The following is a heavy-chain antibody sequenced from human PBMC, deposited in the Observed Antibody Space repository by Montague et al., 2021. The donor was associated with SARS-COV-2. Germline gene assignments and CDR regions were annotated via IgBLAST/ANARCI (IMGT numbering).Heavy chain of an antibody. Sequence: TLSLTCTVSGGSISNGSYYWSWIRQPAGKGLEWIGRIYTSGSTNYNPSLESRVTISVDTSKNQFSLKLSSVTAADTAVYYCARSSGGYCSSTSCYAYYYYYMDVWGKGTTVTVSS. CDR2: IYTSGST. CDR3: ARSSGGYCSSTSCYAYYYYYMDV. J-gene: IGHJ6*03. CDR1: GGSISNGSYY. V-gene: IGHV4-61*02. D-gene: IGHD2-2*01.